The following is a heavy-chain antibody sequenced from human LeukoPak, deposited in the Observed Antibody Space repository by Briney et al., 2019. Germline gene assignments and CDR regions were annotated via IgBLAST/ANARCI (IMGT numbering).Heavy chain of an antibody. CDR2: ISSSSSTI. J-gene: IGHJ4*02. CDR3: ARDYYDSSGYYLRYFDY. D-gene: IGHD3-22*01. V-gene: IGHV3-48*01. CDR1: GFTFSSYS. Sequence: GGSLRLSCAASGFTFSSYSMNWVRQAPGKGLEWVSYISSSSSTIYYADSVKGRFTISRDNAKNSLYLQMNSLRAEDTAVYYCARDYYDSSGYYLRYFDYWGQGTLVTVSS.